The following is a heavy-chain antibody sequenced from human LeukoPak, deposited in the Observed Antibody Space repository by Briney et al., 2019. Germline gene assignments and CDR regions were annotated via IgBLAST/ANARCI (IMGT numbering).Heavy chain of an antibody. J-gene: IGHJ3*02. Sequence: GGSLRLSCAASGLTFSSYSMDWVRQAPGKGMEWVSSISSSSSYIYYADSVKGRFTTSRDNAKNSLYLQMNSLRAEDTAVYYCARERRGYCSSTSCSNDAFDIWGQGTMVTVSS. CDR3: ARERRGYCSSTSCSNDAFDI. D-gene: IGHD2-2*01. CDR1: GLTFSSYS. CDR2: ISSSSSYI. V-gene: IGHV3-21*01.